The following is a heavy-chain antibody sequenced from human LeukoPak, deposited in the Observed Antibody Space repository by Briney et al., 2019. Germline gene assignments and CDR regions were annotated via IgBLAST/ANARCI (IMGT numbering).Heavy chain of an antibody. CDR1: GCTFGTYD. CDR2: TNPNTGNT. J-gene: IGHJ4*02. D-gene: IGHD4-23*01. Sequence: ASVKVSCKASGCTFGTYDINWVRQATGQGLEWMGWTNPNTGNTGYAQKFQGRVTISSNSAITTAYLELSSLRSEDTAVYFCARVLGGGNSIHLDYWGQGTLVTVPS. V-gene: IGHV1-8*03. CDR3: ARVLGGGNSIHLDY.